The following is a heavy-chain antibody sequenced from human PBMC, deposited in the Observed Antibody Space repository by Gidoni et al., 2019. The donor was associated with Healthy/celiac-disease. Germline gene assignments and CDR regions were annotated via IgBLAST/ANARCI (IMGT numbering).Heavy chain of an antibody. Sequence: QLQLQQSGPGLVQPSETLSLTCTVSGGSISSSRYYWGWIRQPPGKGLEWIGSIYYSGSTYYNPSLKSRVTISVDTSKNQFSLKLSSVTSADTAVYYCARDLSSGSYSITPYFDYWGQGTLVTVSS. CDR1: GGSISSSRYY. V-gene: IGHV4-39*07. CDR3: ARDLSSGSYSITPYFDY. D-gene: IGHD1-26*01. J-gene: IGHJ4*02. CDR2: IYYSGST.